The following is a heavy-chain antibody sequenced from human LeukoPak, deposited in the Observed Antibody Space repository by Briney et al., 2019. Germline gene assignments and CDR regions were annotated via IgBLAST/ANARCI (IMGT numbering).Heavy chain of an antibody. D-gene: IGHD1-26*01. CDR3: AIRSGTNYYGVDV. V-gene: IGHV4-59*08. Sequence: SETLSLTCTVSGASIDGCYWNWIRQPPGKGLEWIGYTYYTGTTSYSPSLGSRVTISIDTSKSQFSLTLTSVTAADTAVYYCAIRSGTNYYGVDVWGQGTTVTVS. CDR1: GASIDGCY. CDR2: TYYTGTT. J-gene: IGHJ6*02.